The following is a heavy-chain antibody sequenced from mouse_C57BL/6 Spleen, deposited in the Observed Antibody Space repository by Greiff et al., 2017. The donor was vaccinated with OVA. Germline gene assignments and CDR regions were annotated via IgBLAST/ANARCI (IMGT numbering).Heavy chain of an antibody. CDR3: ARGGLYDSYVGEFAY. CDR1: GFTFSDYY. Sequence: EVMLVESEGGLVQPGSSMKLSCTASGFTFSDYYMAWVRQVPEKGLEWVANINYDGSSTYYLDSLKSRFIISRDTAKNILYLQMISLKSEDTATYDGARGGLYDSYVGEFAYWGQGTLVTVSA. CDR2: INYDGSST. D-gene: IGHD2-3*01. J-gene: IGHJ3*01. V-gene: IGHV5-16*01.